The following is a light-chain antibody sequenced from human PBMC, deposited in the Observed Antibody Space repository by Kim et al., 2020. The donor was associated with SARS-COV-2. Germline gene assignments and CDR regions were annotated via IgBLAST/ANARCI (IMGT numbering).Light chain of an antibody. J-gene: IGKJ1*01. CDR3: KQSNDWPPLT. CDR2: DAT. V-gene: IGKV3-15*01. CDR1: QTINNK. Sequence: SPGERATLSCRASQTINNKLVWYQQKPGQAPSLLIYDATTRATGVPARFMGSGSETDFTLTISSLQSEDFAVYYCKQSNDWPPLTFGQGTKVDIK.